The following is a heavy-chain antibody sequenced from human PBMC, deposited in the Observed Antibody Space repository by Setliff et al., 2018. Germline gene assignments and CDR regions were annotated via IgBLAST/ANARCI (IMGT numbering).Heavy chain of an antibody. CDR1: GATFSSHG. V-gene: IGHV1-69*05. D-gene: IGHD6-6*01. CDR2: TTPMFGTT. CDR3: VREGVDRRSSTDYRYYMDV. J-gene: IGHJ6*03. Sequence: SVKVSCKASGATFSSHGISWVRQAPGQGLEWMGGTTPMFGTTEYAQKFQGRLTIITDESTNTAFMQLSSLRSDDTAVYYCVREGVDRRSSTDYRYYMDVWGKGTTVTVSS.